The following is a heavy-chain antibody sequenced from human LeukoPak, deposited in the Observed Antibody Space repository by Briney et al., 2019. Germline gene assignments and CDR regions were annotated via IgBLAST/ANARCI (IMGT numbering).Heavy chain of an antibody. CDR3: ARRLAVAGRGYFGMDV. CDR1: GYRFTSYW. D-gene: IGHD6-19*01. CDR2: IYPGDSDT. Sequence: GESLKISCKGSGYRFTSYWIGWVRQMPGKGLEWMGNIYPGDSDTRYSPPFQGQVTISADKSISTAYLQWSSLKASDTAMYYCARRLAVAGRGYFGMDVWGQGTTVTVPS. V-gene: IGHV5-51*01. J-gene: IGHJ6*02.